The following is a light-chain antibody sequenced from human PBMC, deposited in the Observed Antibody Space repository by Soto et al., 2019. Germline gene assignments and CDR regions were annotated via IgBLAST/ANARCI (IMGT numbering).Light chain of an antibody. CDR1: NSNVGNNT. CDR3: ASWDDSLNVWL. J-gene: IGLJ3*02. Sequence: QAVVTQPPSASGTPGQRVTISCSGSNSNVGNNTVNWYQQLPGTAPKLLIETNNQRPSGVPDRFSGSKSATSASLAISGLQSEDEADYYCASWDDSLNVWLFGGGTKVTVL. V-gene: IGLV1-44*01. CDR2: TNN.